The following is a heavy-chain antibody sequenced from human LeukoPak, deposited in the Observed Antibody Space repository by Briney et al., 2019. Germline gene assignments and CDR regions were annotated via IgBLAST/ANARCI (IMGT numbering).Heavy chain of an antibody. CDR1: GYTFTSYG. CDR3: ARDPKFGYAVVTRFDY. J-gene: IGHJ4*02. D-gene: IGHD4-23*01. CDR2: ISAYNGNT. Sequence: ASVKVSCKASGYTFTSYGISWVRQAPGQGLEWMGWISAYNGNTNYAQKLQGRVTMTTDTSTSTAYMELRSLRSDDTAVYYCARDPKFGYAVVTRFDYWGQGTLVTVSS. V-gene: IGHV1-18*01.